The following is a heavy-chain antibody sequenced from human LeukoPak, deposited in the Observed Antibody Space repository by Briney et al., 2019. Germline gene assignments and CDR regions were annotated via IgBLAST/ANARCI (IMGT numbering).Heavy chain of an antibody. J-gene: IGHJ4*02. CDR1: GFTFSRFA. D-gene: IGHD5-24*01. CDR3: AKRGQSHGLPGSYYFVY. Sequence: GGSVRLSCAASGFTFSRFAMSCVRQAPGKGLEWVAGVSGSGAGTYYAESVEGRFAVSRDNSKNTLYLQMNSLRADDTAIYYCAKRGQSHGLPGSYYFVYWGQGTPVTVSS. V-gene: IGHV3-23*01. CDR2: VSGSGAGT.